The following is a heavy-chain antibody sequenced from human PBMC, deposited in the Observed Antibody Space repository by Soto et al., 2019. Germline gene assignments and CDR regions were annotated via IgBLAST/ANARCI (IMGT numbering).Heavy chain of an antibody. CDR1: GFTFSSYW. CDR2: IKGDGSST. CDR3: VQGLSGYEPPFDY. J-gene: IGHJ4*02. V-gene: IGHV3-74*01. D-gene: IGHD5-12*01. Sequence: GGSLRLSCAASGFTFSSYWMHWIRQAPGKGLVWVSRIKGDGSSTTYADSVKGRFTISRDNAKNTLYLQMNSLRAEDTAVYYCVQGLSGYEPPFDYWGQGSLVTVSS.